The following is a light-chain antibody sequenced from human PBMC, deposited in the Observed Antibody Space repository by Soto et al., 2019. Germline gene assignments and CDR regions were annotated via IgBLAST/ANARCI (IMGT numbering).Light chain of an antibody. J-gene: IGLJ1*01. V-gene: IGLV1-44*01. CDR2: SNN. Sequence: QSALTQPPSASGNPGQRVTISCSGSSSNIGSNTVNWYQQLPGTAPKLLIYSNNQRPSGVPDRFSGSKSGTSASLAISGLQSEDEADYYCAAWDDSLNVYVFGTGTKVTVL. CDR3: AAWDDSLNVYV. CDR1: SSNIGSNT.